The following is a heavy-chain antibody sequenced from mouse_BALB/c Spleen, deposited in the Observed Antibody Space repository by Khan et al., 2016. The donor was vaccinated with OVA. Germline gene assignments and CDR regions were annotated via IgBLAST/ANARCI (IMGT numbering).Heavy chain of an antibody. V-gene: IGHV1-7*01. CDR2: INPSSGYT. J-gene: IGHJ2*01. Sequence: QVQLQQPGAELAKPGASVKMSCKASGYTFTSYWMHWVKQRPGQGLEWIGCINPSSGYTEYNQNFKDKATLTADNSSSTAYMQLSSLTSEDSAVYYCARDRIDYWGQGTTLTVSS. CDR1: GYTFTSYW. CDR3: ARDRIDY.